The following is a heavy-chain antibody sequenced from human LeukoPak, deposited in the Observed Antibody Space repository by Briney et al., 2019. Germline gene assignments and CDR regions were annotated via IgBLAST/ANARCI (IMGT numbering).Heavy chain of an antibody. V-gene: IGHV1-2*02. J-gene: IGHJ4*02. CDR3: ARALYGGNSVGY. Sequence: ASVTVSCKASGYTFTGSYMHWVRQAPGQGLEWMGWINPNSGGTNYAQKFQGRVTMTRDTAISTAYMELSRLRSDDTAVDYCARALYGGNSVGYWGQGTLV. D-gene: IGHD4-23*01. CDR2: INPNSGGT. CDR1: GYTFTGSY.